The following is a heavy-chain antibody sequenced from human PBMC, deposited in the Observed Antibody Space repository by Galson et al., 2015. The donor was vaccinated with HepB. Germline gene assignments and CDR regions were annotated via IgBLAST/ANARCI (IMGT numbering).Heavy chain of an antibody. CDR2: TNRGSN. V-gene: IGHV6-1*01. D-gene: IGHD2-15*01. CDR1: GDSVSNNHVA. Sequence: CAISGDSVSNNHVAWNWIRQSPSRGLEWLGRTNRGSNQYAASMRGRIAINSDTSTNQFSLQLSSVTPEDTGLYYCARGAYSSFDIWGRGTMVTVSS. J-gene: IGHJ3*02. CDR3: ARGAYSSFDI.